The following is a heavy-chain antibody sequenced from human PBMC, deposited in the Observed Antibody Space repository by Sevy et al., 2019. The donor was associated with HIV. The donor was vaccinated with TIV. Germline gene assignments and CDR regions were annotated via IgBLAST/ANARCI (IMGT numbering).Heavy chain of an antibody. Sequence: GGSLRLSCAASGFTFSSYGMHWVRQAPGKGLEWVAFIRFDGSNKYYVDSLKGRFTISRDNSKNTLDLQMNSLRVEDTAVYYCARGKYSSGWRIVNWGPGTLVTVSS. CDR1: GFTFSSYG. D-gene: IGHD6-19*01. CDR2: IRFDGSNK. J-gene: IGHJ4*02. CDR3: ARGKYSSGWRIVN. V-gene: IGHV3-30*02.